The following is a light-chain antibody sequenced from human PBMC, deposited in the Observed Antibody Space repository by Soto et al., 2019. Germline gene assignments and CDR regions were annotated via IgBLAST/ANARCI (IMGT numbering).Light chain of an antibody. J-gene: IGLJ3*02. V-gene: IGLV2-14*01. CDR3: QLITRRRPRV. CDR1: SSDVGGYNY. Sequence: QSALTQPASVSGSPGQSITISCTGTSSDVGGYNYVSWYQQHPGKAPKLMIYDVSNRPSGVSNRFSGSKSGNTASLTISGLPGWGEGDFYCQLITRRRPRVFGGGNKLPVL. CDR2: DVS.